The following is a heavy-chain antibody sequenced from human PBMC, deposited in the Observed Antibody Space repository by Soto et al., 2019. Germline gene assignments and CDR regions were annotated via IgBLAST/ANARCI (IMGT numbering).Heavy chain of an antibody. V-gene: IGHV3-48*03. CDR2: ISSSGSTI. CDR3: ARDKRVTIFGVVIPYYFDY. Sequence: GGSLRLSCAASGFTFSSYEMNWVRQAPGKGLEWVSYISSSGSTIYYADSVKGRFTISRDNAKNSLYLQMNSLRAEDTAVYYCARDKRVTIFGVVIPYYFDYWGQGTLVTVSS. J-gene: IGHJ4*02. CDR1: GFTFSSYE. D-gene: IGHD3-3*01.